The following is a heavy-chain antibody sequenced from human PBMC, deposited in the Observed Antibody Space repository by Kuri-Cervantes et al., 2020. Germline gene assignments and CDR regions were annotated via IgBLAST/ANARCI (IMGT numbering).Heavy chain of an antibody. Sequence: GGSLRLSCAASGFTFSSYAMHWVRQAPGKGLEWVAVISYDGSNKYYADSVKGRFTISRDNSKNTLYLQMNSLRAEDTAVYYCARDLGYSYGFFGYYYGMDVWGQGTTVTVSS. CDR2: ISYDGSNK. CDR3: ARDLGYSYGFFGYYYGMDV. D-gene: IGHD5-18*01. CDR1: GFTFSSYA. J-gene: IGHJ6*02. V-gene: IGHV3-30-3*01.